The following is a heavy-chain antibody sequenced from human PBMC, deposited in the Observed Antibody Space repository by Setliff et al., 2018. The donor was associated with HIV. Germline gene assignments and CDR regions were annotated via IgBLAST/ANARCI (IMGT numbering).Heavy chain of an antibody. V-gene: IGHV1-18*01. CDR2: ISTXXXYSVNK. D-gene: IGHD3-10*01. CDR1: GYTFTSYG. Sequence: ASVKVSCKAFGYTFTSYGIXXVRQAPGQGLEWMGWISTXXXYSVNKKYAQKFQGRVTLTTDTSTSTAYMELRSLRSDDTAVYYCARDLFTSGSDRSRQAGYYYYYYMDVWG. J-gene: IGHJ6*03. CDR3: ARDLFTSGSDRSRQAGYYYYYYMDV.